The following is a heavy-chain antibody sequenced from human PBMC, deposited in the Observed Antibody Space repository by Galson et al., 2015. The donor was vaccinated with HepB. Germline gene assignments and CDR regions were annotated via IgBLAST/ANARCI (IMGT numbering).Heavy chain of an antibody. CDR3: ARGNEQQLVYYYYGMDV. D-gene: IGHD6-13*01. Sequence: SLRLSCAASGFTFSSYGMHWVRQAPGKGLEWVAVIWYDGSNKYYADSVKGRFTISRDNSKNTLYLQMNSLRAEDTAVYYCARGNEQQLVYYYYGMDVWGQGTTVTVSS. CDR1: GFTFSSYG. V-gene: IGHV3-33*08. CDR2: IWYDGSNK. J-gene: IGHJ6*02.